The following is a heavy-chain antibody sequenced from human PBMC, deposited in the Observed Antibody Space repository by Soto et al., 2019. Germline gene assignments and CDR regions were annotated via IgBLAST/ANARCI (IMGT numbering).Heavy chain of an antibody. D-gene: IGHD2-2*01. V-gene: IGHV1-69*13. CDR1: GGTFSSYA. Sequence: SVKVSCKASGGTFSSYAISWVRQAPGQGLEWMGGIIPIFGTANYAQKFQGRVTITADESTSTAYMELSSLRSGDTAVDYCARASGRYCSSTSCLWYYYYYGMDVWGQGTTVTVSS. J-gene: IGHJ6*02. CDR2: IIPIFGTA. CDR3: ARASGRYCSSTSCLWYYYYYGMDV.